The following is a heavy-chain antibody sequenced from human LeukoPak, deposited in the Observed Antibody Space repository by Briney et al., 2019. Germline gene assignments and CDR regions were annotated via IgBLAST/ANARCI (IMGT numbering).Heavy chain of an antibody. CDR2: IYYSGST. D-gene: IGHD6-13*01. V-gene: IGHV4-61*01. CDR1: GGSISSSSYY. CDR3: ARDIGAAAAPYWYFDL. J-gene: IGHJ2*01. Sequence: PSETLSLTCTVSGGSISSSSYYWSWIRQPPGKGLEWIGYIYYSGSTNYNPSLKSRVTISVDTSKNQFSLKLSSVTAADTAVYYCARDIGAAAAPYWYFDLWGRGTLVTVSS.